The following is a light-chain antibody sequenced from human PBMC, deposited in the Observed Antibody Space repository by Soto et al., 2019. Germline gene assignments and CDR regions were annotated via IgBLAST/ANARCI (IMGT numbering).Light chain of an antibody. V-gene: IGLV4-60*02. CDR1: SGHSSYI. Sequence: QAVVTQSSSASASQGSSVKLTCTLSSGHSSYIIAWHQQQPGKAPRYLMKLEGSGSYNKGSGVPDRFSGSSSGADRYLTISNLQFEDEADYYCETWDSNTHTVFGGGTQLTVL. CDR3: ETWDSNTHTV. CDR2: LEGSGSY. J-gene: IGLJ3*02.